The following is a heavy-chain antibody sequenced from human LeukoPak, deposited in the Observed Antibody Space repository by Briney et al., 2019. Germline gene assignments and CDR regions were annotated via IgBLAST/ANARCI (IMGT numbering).Heavy chain of an antibody. CDR2: ISYSGTT. CDR1: GGSMSSNSYY. Sequence: PSETLSLTCTVSGGSMSSNSYYWGWIRQPPGKGPEWIGSISYSGTTYYNPPLKSRVTISVETSKNQFSLKLTSVTAADTAVYYCARFPFRVVAATGYFQHWGQGTLVTVSS. V-gene: IGHV4-39*07. D-gene: IGHD2-15*01. J-gene: IGHJ1*01. CDR3: ARFPFRVVAATGYFQH.